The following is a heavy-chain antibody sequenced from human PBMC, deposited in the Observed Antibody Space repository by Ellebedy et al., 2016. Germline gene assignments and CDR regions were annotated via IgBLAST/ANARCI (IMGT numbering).Heavy chain of an antibody. V-gene: IGHV4-59*08. CDR1: GGSISSYY. Sequence: SETLSLTCTVSGGSISSYYWSWIRQPPGKGLEWIGYIYYSGSTNYNPSLKSRVTISVDTSKNQFSLKLSSVTAADTAVYYCARGAPHGDFYHYYYGMDVWGQGTTVTVSS. CDR3: ARGAPHGDFYHYYYGMDV. CDR2: IYYSGST. J-gene: IGHJ6*02. D-gene: IGHD4-17*01.